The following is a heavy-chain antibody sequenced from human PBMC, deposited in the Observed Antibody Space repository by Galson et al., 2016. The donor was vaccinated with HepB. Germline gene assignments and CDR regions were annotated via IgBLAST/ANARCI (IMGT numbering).Heavy chain of an antibody. CDR1: GFTFTSYE. V-gene: IGHV3-48*03. Sequence: SLRLSCAASGFTFTSYEMNWVRQAPGKGLEWVSYISGSGNFIYYADSVRGRFTISRDNAKNSLYLQMNSLRAEDTAVYYCAREWFGEYGMDVWGQGTTVTVSS. CDR3: AREWFGEYGMDV. J-gene: IGHJ6*02. D-gene: IGHD3-10*01. CDR2: ISGSGNFI.